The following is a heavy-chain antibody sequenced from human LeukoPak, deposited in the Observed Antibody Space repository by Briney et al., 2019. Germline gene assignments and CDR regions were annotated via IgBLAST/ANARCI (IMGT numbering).Heavy chain of an antibody. CDR3: ARDVRHYYDSSGYLY. D-gene: IGHD3-22*01. CDR2: IYPGDSDT. CDR1: GYSFTSYW. V-gene: IGHV5-51*01. J-gene: IGHJ4*02. Sequence: GESLKISCKGSGYSFTSYWIGWVRQMPGKGLEWMGIIYPGDSDTRYSPSFQGQVTISADKSISTAYLQWSSLKASDTAMYYCARDVRHYYDSSGYLYWGQGTLVTVSS.